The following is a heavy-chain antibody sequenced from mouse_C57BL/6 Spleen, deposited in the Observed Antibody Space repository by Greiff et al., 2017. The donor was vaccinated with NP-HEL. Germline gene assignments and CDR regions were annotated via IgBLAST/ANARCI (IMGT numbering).Heavy chain of an antibody. Sequence: EVQLQESGPGLVKPSQSLSLTCSVTGYSFTSGYYWNWIRQFPGNKLEWMGYISYDGSNNYNPSLKNRISITRDTSKNQFFLKLNSVTTEDTATYYCARAPFITTVGARDYWGQGTTLTVAS. CDR3: ARAPFITTVGARDY. J-gene: IGHJ2*01. CDR2: ISYDGSN. CDR1: GYSFTSGYY. V-gene: IGHV3-6*01. D-gene: IGHD1-1*01.